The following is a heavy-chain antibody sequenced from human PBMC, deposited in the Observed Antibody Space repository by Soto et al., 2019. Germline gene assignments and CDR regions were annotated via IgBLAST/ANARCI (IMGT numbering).Heavy chain of an antibody. J-gene: IGHJ4*02. V-gene: IGHV3-53*02. CDR1: GFTVSGNY. CDR3: ARGPRFGRFDY. Sequence: EVQLVETGGGLIQPGGSLRLSCAASGFTVSGNYMSWVRQAPGKGLEWVSVIYTGGTTDYADSVKGRFTISRDTSKNTVYLQMNSLRAEDTDVYYCARGPRFGRFDYWGQGTLVTVSS. CDR2: IYTGGTT. D-gene: IGHD3-3*01.